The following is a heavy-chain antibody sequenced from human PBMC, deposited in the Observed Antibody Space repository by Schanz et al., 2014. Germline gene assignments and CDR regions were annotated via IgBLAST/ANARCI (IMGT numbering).Heavy chain of an antibody. Sequence: EVHLVESGGGLVKRGGSLRLSCAASGFTISSYSMNWVRQAPGKGLEWVSSISSSGSYIYYADSVKGRFTVSRDSGQNSLYLQMNSLRAGDTALYYCARDSRPNYDFLTAYYSIDYWGQGTLVTVSS. V-gene: IGHV3-21*01. CDR1: GFTISSYS. J-gene: IGHJ4*02. CDR3: ARDSRPNYDFLTAYYSIDY. D-gene: IGHD3-9*01. CDR2: ISSSGSYI.